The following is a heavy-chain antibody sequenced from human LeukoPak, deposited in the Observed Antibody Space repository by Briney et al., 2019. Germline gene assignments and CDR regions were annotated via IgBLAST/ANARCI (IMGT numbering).Heavy chain of an antibody. D-gene: IGHD2-21*02. CDR2: ISSSGSTI. V-gene: IGHV3-11*01. J-gene: IGHJ1*01. CDR1: GFTFSDYY. Sequence: PGGSLRLSCAASGFTFSDYYMSWIRQAPGKGLEWVSYISSSGSTIYYADSVKGRFTISRDNAKNSLYLQMNSLRAEDTAVYYCARRGPYCGGDCYSPGAEYFQHWGQGTLVTVSS. CDR3: ARRGPYCGGDCYSPGAEYFQH.